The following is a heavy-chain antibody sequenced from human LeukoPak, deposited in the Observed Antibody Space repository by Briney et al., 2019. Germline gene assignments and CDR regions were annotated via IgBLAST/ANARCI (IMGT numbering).Heavy chain of an antibody. J-gene: IGHJ4*02. V-gene: IGHV3-33*01. CDR3: ARELEIAVAGTLGY. CDR2: IWYDGSNK. CDR1: GFTFSNYA. D-gene: IGHD6-19*01. Sequence: GGSLRLSCAASGFTFSNYAMHWVRQAPGKGLEWVAVIWYDGSNKYYADSVKGRFTISRDHSKNTLYLQMKSLRAEDTAVYYCARELEIAVAGTLGYWGQGTLVTVSS.